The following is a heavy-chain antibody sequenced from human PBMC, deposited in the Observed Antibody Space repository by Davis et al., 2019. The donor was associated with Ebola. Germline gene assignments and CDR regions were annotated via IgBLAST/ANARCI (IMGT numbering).Heavy chain of an antibody. CDR1: GFTFSSYA. J-gene: IGHJ3*01. V-gene: IGHV3-23*01. Sequence: GESLKISCAASGFTFSSYAMSWLRQAPGKGLEWVSAITSSGGGTYYADSVKGRFTISRDNSKDTLYLQINGLRVEDTAIYYCAKDNRNIWSEVWGQGTMVTVSS. CDR3: AKDNRNIWSEV. D-gene: IGHD2/OR15-2a*01. CDR2: ITSSGGGT.